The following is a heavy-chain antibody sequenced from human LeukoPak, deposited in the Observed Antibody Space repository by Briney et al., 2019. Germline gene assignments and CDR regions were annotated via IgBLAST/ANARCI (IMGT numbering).Heavy chain of an antibody. CDR2: ISDSGGGT. V-gene: IGHV3-23*01. D-gene: IGHD3-16*01. CDR3: AKCSGGSTYSAFDI. J-gene: IGHJ3*02. CDR1: GGSISSSSYY. Sequence: ETLSLTCTVSGGSISSSSYYWGWIRQAPGKGLEWVSAISDSGGGTSYADSVRGRFTISRDSSKSALYLQMSSLRAEDTAVYYCAKCSGGSTYSAFDIWGPGTLVTVSS.